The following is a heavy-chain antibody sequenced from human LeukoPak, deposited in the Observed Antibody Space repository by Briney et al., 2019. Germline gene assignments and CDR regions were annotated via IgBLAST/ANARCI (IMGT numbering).Heavy chain of an antibody. Sequence: GGSLRLSCAASGFTFSSYWMNWVRQVPGKGLVWVSRIVSDGSNTNYADSVKGRFTISRDNAKNTLYLQMNSLRVEDTGGYYCARGRPHGSDYWGQGTLAAVSS. CDR3: ARGRPHGSDY. CDR1: GFTFSSYW. D-gene: IGHD2-15*01. J-gene: IGHJ4*02. CDR2: IVSDGSNT. V-gene: IGHV3-74*01.